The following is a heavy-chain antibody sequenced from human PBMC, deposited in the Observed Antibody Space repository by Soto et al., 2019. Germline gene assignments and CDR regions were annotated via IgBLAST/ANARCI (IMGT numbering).Heavy chain of an antibody. V-gene: IGHV3-23*01. Sequence: EVQLLESGGGLVQPGGSLRLSCAASGFTFSSYAMTWVRQAPGKGLEWVSDITDSGAGAYYADSVKGRFTVSRDNSRNTLYLQMNSLRAEDTAVYYCAKDLRPIDYWGQGTLVTVSS. CDR3: AKDLRPIDY. CDR1: GFTFSSYA. J-gene: IGHJ4*02. CDR2: ITDSGAGA.